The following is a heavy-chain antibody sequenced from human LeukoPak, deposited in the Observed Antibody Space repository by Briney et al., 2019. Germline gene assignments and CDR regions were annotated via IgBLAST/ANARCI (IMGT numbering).Heavy chain of an antibody. V-gene: IGHV3-30*02. CDR1: GFTFSSYG. CDR3: AKGALGYCSSTSCYTVAY. Sequence: EPGGSLRLSCAASGFTFSSYGMHWVRQAPGKGLEWVAFIRYDGSNKYYADSVKGRFTISRDNSKNTLYLQMNSLRAEDTAVYYCAKGALGYCSSTSCYTVAYWGQGTLVTVSS. CDR2: IRYDGSNK. D-gene: IGHD2-2*02. J-gene: IGHJ4*02.